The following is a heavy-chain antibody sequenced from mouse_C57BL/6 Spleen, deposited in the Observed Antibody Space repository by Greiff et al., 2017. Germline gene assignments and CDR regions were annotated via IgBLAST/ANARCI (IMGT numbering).Heavy chain of an antibody. CDR3: ARHEVPGSYGNHFDY. Sequence: QVQLKESGAELVKPGASVKLSCKASGYTFTEYTIHWVKQRSGQGLEWIGWFYPGSGSIKYNEKFKDKATLTADKSSSTVYMERSRLTSEDSAVYFCARHEVPGSYGNHFDYWGQGTTLTVSS. CDR1: GYTFTEYT. J-gene: IGHJ2*01. D-gene: IGHD2-1*01. CDR2: FYPGSGSI. V-gene: IGHV1-62-2*01.